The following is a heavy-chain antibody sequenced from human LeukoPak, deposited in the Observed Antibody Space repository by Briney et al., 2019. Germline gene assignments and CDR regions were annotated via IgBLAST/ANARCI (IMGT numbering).Heavy chain of an antibody. V-gene: IGHV3-21*01. CDR2: ISSSSSYI. Sequence: PGGSLRLSCAASGFTFSSYSMNWVRQAPGKGLEWVSSISSSSSYIYYADSVKGRFTISRDNAKNSLYLQMNSLRAEDTAVYYCARGDSSGWYRSFDYWGQGTLVTVSS. J-gene: IGHJ4*02. CDR3: ARGDSSGWYRSFDY. CDR1: GFTFSSYS. D-gene: IGHD6-19*01.